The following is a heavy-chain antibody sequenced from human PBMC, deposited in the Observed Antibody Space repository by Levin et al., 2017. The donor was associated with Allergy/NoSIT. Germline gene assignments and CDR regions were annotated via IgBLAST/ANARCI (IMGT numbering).Heavy chain of an antibody. V-gene: IGHV1-3*01. J-gene: IGHJ5*02. CDR1: GYTFTSYA. D-gene: IGHD2-2*01. Sequence: GGSLRLSCKASGYTFTSYAMHWVRQAPGQRLEWMGWINAGNGNTKYSQKFQGRVTITRDTSASTAYMELSSLRSEDTAVYYCARVETGYCSSTSCYGQFDPWGQGTLVTVSS. CDR2: INAGNGNT. CDR3: ARVETGYCSSTSCYGQFDP.